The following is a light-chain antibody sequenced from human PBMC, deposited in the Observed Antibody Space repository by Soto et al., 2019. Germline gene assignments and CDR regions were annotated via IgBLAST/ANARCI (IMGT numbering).Light chain of an antibody. V-gene: IGLV1-44*01. J-gene: IGLJ3*02. CDR2: SNN. Sequence: QAVVTQPPSASGTPGQRVTISCSGSSSNIGSNTVNWYQQLPGTAPKLLIYSNNQRPSGVPDRFSGSKSGTSASLAISGLQSEHEADYYCAAWDDSLNGWVFGGGTKLTVL. CDR1: SSNIGSNT. CDR3: AAWDDSLNGWV.